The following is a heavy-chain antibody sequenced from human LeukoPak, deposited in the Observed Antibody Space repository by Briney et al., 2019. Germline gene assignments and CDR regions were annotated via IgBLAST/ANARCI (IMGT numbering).Heavy chain of an antibody. D-gene: IGHD1-26*01. CDR3: ARGVGIVGATVDY. J-gene: IGHJ4*02. Sequence: SETLSLTCAVYGGSFSGYYWSWIRQPPGKGLEWIGEINHSGSTNYNPSLKSRVTISVDTSKNQFSLKLSSVTAADTAVYYCARGVGIVGATVDYWGQGTLVTVSS. CDR1: GGSFSGYY. CDR2: INHSGST. V-gene: IGHV4-34*01.